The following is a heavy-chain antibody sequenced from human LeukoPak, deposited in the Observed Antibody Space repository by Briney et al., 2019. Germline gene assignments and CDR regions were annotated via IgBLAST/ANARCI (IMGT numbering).Heavy chain of an antibody. J-gene: IGHJ4*02. V-gene: IGHV4-4*02. CDR3: ARVVVVPAANFDY. CDR2: IHHSGGT. Sequence: SETLSLTCTVSGASVSRNWWSWVRQPPGKGLEWIGEIHHSGGTNYNPSLKSRVTMSLDNSNNHFSLKLSSVTAADTAVYYCARVVVVPAANFDYWGQGTLVTVSS. CDR1: GASVSRNW. D-gene: IGHD2-2*01.